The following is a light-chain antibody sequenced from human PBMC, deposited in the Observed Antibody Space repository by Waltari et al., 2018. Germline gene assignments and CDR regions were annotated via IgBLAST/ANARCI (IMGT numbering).Light chain of an antibody. CDR3: QQYNNWPPMYT. CDR1: YSVSSN. V-gene: IGKV3-15*01. CDR2: AAS. Sequence: EMVMTQSPATLSVSPGERATLSCRASYSVSSNLAGYQQKPGQAPRLLIYAASTRATGVPARFSGGGSGTEFTLTISNMQSEDFAVYYCQQYNNWPPMYTFGQGTKLEIK. J-gene: IGKJ2*01.